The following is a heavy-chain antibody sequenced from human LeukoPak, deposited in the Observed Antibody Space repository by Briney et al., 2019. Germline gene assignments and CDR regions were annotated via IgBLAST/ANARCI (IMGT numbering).Heavy chain of an antibody. J-gene: IGHJ6*02. Sequence: GASVKVSCKASGGTFSSYAISWVRQAPGQGLEWMGGIIPIFGTANYAQKFQGRVTITADESTSTAYMELSSLRSEDTAVYYCARDGMVRGVPPPPLYYYYGMDVWGQGTTVTVSS. CDR1: GGTFSSYA. D-gene: IGHD3-10*01. CDR2: IIPIFGTA. CDR3: ARDGMVRGVPPPPLYYYYGMDV. V-gene: IGHV1-69*13.